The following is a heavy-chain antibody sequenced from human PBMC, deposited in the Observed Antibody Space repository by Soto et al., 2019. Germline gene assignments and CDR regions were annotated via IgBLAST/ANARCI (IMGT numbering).Heavy chain of an antibody. J-gene: IGHJ4*02. Sequence: QVQLQESGPGLVKPSETLSLTCIVSGGSIISYYWSWIRQPPGKELEWIGYIYYSGSTNYNPSLKSRVTISVDTSKNQFSLKLSSVTAADTAVYYCAGTRGYCSGGSCPTVVDYWGQGTLVSVSS. CDR2: IYYSGST. CDR3: AGTRGYCSGGSCPTVVDY. D-gene: IGHD2-15*01. CDR1: GGSIISYY. V-gene: IGHV4-59*01.